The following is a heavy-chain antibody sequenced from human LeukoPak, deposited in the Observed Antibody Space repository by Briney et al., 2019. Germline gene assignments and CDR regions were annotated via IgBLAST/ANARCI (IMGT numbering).Heavy chain of an antibody. CDR2: ISGDGGST. D-gene: IGHD2-15*01. CDR3: AKDYCSGGSCYSDS. CDR1: GFTFDDYA. J-gene: IGHJ4*02. V-gene: IGHV3-43*02. Sequence: PGGSLRLSCAASGFTFDDYAMYWVRQAPGKGLEWVSLISGDGGSTYYADSVKGRFTISRDNSKNTQYLQMNSLRAEDTAVYYCAKDYCSGGSCYSDSWGQGTLVTVSS.